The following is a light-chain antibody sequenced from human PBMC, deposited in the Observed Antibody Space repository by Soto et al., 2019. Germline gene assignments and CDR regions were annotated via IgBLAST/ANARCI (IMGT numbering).Light chain of an antibody. CDR2: AAS. V-gene: IGKV1-9*01. CDR3: QQLDIYPYT. CDR1: QGISSY. Sequence: DIQLTQSPSFLSASVGDRVTVTCRASQGISSYLAWYQQKPGKAPKLLIYAASTLQSGVPPRFIGSGSGTEFTLTISRLQTEDFSTYYCQQLDIYPYTFGQGTKLEIK. J-gene: IGKJ2*01.